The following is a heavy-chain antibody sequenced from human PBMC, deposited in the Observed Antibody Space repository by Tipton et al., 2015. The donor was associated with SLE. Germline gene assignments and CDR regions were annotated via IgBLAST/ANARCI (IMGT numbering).Heavy chain of an antibody. V-gene: IGHV4-34*01. CDR1: GGPLSGDY. CDR3: ARLGYPGDY. CDR2: INYSGRS. D-gene: IGHD6-25*01. J-gene: IGHJ4*02. Sequence: TLSLTCAVYGGPLSGDYWSWVGQSPGKGLEWIGVINYSGRSNYNPSLKSRVIISVDTSTKQFSLKLTSVTAADTAVYCCARLGYPGDYWGQGTLVTVS.